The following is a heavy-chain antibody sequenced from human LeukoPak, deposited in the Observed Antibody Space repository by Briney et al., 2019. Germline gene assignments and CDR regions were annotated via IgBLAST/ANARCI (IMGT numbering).Heavy chain of an antibody. J-gene: IGHJ4*02. CDR2: ITGSGGGT. Sequence: GGSLRLSCAASGFTFSSYAMSWVRQAPGKGLEWVSGITGSGGGTYYADSVKGRFTISRDNSKSTLFLQMDSLRAEDTAVYYCVSLGGLSYWGQGTLVTVSS. CDR3: VSLGGLSY. V-gene: IGHV3-23*01. CDR1: GFTFSSYA. D-gene: IGHD3-16*01.